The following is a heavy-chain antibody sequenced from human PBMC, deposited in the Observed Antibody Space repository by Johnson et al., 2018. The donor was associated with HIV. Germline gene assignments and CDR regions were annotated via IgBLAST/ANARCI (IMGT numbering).Heavy chain of an antibody. CDR1: GFTFSNYD. V-gene: IGHV3-13*01. Sequence: VQLVESGGGVVQPGRSLRLSCAASGFTFSNYDMYCVRQATGKGLEWVSGIGTAGDTHYADSLKGRFTISREDAKNSLYLQMNSLRAGDTAVYYCARGGSHITIFGVDINMGAFDIWGQGTLVTLSS. D-gene: IGHD3-3*01. CDR3: ARGGSHITIFGVDINMGAFDI. J-gene: IGHJ3*02. CDR2: IGTAGDT.